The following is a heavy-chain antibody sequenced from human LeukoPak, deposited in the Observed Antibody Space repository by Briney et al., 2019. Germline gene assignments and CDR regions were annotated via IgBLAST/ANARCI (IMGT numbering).Heavy chain of an antibody. CDR3: ARDIHIVEGFDY. CDR1: GFTFSSYW. V-gene: IGHV3-7*01. CDR2: IKQDGDEK. J-gene: IGHJ4*02. D-gene: IGHD2-15*01. Sequence: GGSLRLSCAASGFTFSSYWMSWVRQAPGKGREGVANIKQDGDEKYYVDSVKGRFTISRDNAKNSLYLQMNSLRAEDTAVYYCARDIHIVEGFDYWGQGTLVTVSS.